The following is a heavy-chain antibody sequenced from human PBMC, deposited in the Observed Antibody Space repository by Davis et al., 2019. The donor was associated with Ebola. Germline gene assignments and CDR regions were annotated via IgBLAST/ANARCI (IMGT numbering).Heavy chain of an antibody. Sequence: GESLKISCAASGFSLSDYWMHWVRQAPGKGLVWVSYINLDGSDTTYADSVKGRFAISRDNTKNSLYLQMNSLRAEDTAVYYCARNNRGGDWDYWGQGTLVTASS. CDR1: GFSLSDYW. V-gene: IGHV3-74*03. J-gene: IGHJ4*02. CDR3: ARNNRGGDWDY. D-gene: IGHD2-21*02. CDR2: INLDGSDT.